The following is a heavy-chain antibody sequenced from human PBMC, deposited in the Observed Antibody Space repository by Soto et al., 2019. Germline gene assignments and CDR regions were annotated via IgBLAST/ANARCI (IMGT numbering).Heavy chain of an antibody. CDR1: GYTFTSYA. V-gene: IGHV1-3*01. D-gene: IGHD3-9*01. J-gene: IGHJ4*02. CDR3: AREKGTYYDILTGYYVSVNYFDY. CDR2: INAGNGNT. Sequence: ASVKVSCKASGYTFTSYAMHWVRQAPGQRLEWMGWINAGNGNTKYSQKFQGRVTITRDTSASTAYMELSSLRSDDTAVYYCAREKGTYYDILTGYYVSVNYFDYWGQGTLGTVSS.